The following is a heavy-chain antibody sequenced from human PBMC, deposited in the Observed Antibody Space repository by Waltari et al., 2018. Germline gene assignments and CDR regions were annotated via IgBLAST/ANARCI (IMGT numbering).Heavy chain of an antibody. D-gene: IGHD3-16*01. J-gene: IGHJ5*02. CDR3: ARTLPQGLGAFDP. Sequence: EMQLVETGGGLIQPGGSLRLSCVASGFPVINTYMTWIRQAPGKGLGFGSVRYMGGKTYSADSGKGRFIISRDGAKNTLDLQINSRRVEDTAVYYCARTLPQGLGAFDPWGQGTLVTVSS. CDR1: GFPVINTY. V-gene: IGHV3-53*02. CDR2: RYMGGKT.